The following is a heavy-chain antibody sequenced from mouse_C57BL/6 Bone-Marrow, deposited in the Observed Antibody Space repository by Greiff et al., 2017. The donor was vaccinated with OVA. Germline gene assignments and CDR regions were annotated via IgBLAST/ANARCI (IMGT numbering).Heavy chain of an antibody. CDR3: ARVDTTVVAKAY. Sequence: EVLLVESGGGLVKPGGSLKLSCAASGFTFSSYAMSWVRQTPEQRLEWVATISDGGSYTYYPDNVKGRFTISRDNAKNNLYLQMSHLKSEDTAMYYCARVDTTVVAKAYWGQGTLVTVSA. CDR1: GFTFSSYA. CDR2: ISDGGSYT. V-gene: IGHV5-4*01. D-gene: IGHD1-1*01. J-gene: IGHJ3*01.